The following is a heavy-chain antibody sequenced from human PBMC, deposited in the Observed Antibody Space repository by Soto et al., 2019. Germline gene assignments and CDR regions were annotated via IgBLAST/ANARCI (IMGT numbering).Heavy chain of an antibody. CDR2: ISYDGSNK. D-gene: IGHD4-4*01. CDR3: AKDLGTTERRYYYYGMDV. CDR1: GFTFSSYG. J-gene: IGHJ6*02. Sequence: QVQLVESGGGVVQPGRSLRLSCAASGFTFSSYGMHRVRQAPGKGLEWVAVISYDGSNKYYADSVKGRFTISRDNSKNTLYLQMNSLRAEDTAVYYCAKDLGTTERRYYYYGMDVWGQGTTVTVSS. V-gene: IGHV3-30*18.